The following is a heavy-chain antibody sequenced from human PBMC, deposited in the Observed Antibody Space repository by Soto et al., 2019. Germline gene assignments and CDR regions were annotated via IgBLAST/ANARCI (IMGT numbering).Heavy chain of an antibody. J-gene: IGHJ4*02. Sequence: SCAASGFTFSSYAMHWVRQAPGKGLEWVAVISYDGSNKYYADSVKGRFTISRDNSKNTLYLQMNSLRAEDTAVYYCARGGERHTYYYDSRGVDYWGQGTLVTVSS. V-gene: IGHV3-30-3*01. CDR1: GFTFSSYA. CDR2: ISYDGSNK. CDR3: ARGGERHTYYYDSRGVDY. D-gene: IGHD3-22*01.